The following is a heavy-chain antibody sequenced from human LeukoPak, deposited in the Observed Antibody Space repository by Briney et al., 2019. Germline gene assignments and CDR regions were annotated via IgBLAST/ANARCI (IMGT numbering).Heavy chain of an antibody. J-gene: IGHJ4*02. CDR2: LLDEGSNK. CDR3: ARDPEDIVVVVAATPSGPPPIY. CDR1: VFTLSRYT. D-gene: IGHD2-15*01. Sequence: AGGAPRNSCVNSVFTLSRYTIHSVCQAPVKGVGRVAVLLDEGSNKYYADSEKRRVTLSRDNTKKTQYLQMTSLRAEDTAVYYCARDPEDIVVVVAATPSGPPPIYWGQGTLVTVSS. V-gene: IGHV3-30*04.